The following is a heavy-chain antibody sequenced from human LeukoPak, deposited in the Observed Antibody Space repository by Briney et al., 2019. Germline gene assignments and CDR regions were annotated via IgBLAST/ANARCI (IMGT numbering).Heavy chain of an antibody. CDR1: GFTFSSYA. CDR3: ATIGLYALDFDG. D-gene: IGHD6-19*01. V-gene: IGHV3-23*01. CDR2: ISGSGVSN. J-gene: IGHJ4*03. Sequence: GGSLRLSCAASGFTFSSYAMSWVRQAPGKGLEWVSAISGSGVSNYYQASVKGRFTISRDNSKNPRIPEMKRLKAEEKAFYYFATIGLYALDFDGWGHVT.